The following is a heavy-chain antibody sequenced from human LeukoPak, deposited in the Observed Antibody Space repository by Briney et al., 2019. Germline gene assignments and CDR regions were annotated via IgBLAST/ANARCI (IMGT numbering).Heavy chain of an antibody. V-gene: IGHV4-4*07. D-gene: IGHD1-14*01. J-gene: IGHJ4*02. CDR1: GGSISSYY. Sequence: SETLSLTCTVSGGSISSYYWSWVRQPAGKGLEWIGRIYASGNTNYNPSLKGRVTMTIDTSKNQFSLKLSSVTAADTAVYYCARVRVRGNRESPWDYWGQGTLVTVSS. CDR3: ARVRVRGNRESPWDY. CDR2: IYASGNT.